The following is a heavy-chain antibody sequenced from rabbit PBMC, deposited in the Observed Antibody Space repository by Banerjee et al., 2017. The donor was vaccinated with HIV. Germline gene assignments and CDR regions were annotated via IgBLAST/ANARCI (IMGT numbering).Heavy chain of an antibody. CDR3: ARDAGIGDDYWDL. CDR1: GFSFSDRDV. J-gene: IGHJ6*01. V-gene: IGHV1S45*01. D-gene: IGHD4-2*01. Sequence: QEQLVESGGGLVKPEGSLTLACKASGFSFSDRDVMCWVRQAPGKGLEWIGCIYTNSGAPYYANWAKGQFTVSKASSTTVTLQMTSLTDADTTTYFCARDAGIGDDYWDLWSPGPLVTVS. CDR2: IYTNSGAP.